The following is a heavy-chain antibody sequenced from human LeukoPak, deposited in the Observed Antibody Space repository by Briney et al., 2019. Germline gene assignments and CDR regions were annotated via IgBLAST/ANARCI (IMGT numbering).Heavy chain of an antibody. CDR2: INPNSGGT. Sequence: GASVKVSCKASGYTFTGYYMHWVRQAPGQGLEWMGWINPNSGGTNYAQKFQGRVTMTRDTSISTAYMELSRLRSDDTAVYYCARVQEGGYDYGGKEGYFDLWGRGTLVTVSS. V-gene: IGHV1-2*02. CDR1: GYTFTGYY. CDR3: ARVQEGGYDYGGKEGYFDL. D-gene: IGHD4-17*01. J-gene: IGHJ2*01.